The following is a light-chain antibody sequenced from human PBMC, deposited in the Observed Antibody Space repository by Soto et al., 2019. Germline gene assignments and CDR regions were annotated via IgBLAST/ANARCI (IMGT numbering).Light chain of an antibody. J-gene: IGKJ4*01. CDR2: GAS. Sequence: VLTQSPGTLSLSPGERATLSCRASQSVSNNYLAWYQQKAGQPTRILIYGASTRATGIPDRFSGSGSGKDFTLTISGLEPAEFAVYDCQQRSNWPLTFGEGTKVDIK. CDR1: QSVSNNY. CDR3: QQRSNWPLT. V-gene: IGKV3D-20*02.